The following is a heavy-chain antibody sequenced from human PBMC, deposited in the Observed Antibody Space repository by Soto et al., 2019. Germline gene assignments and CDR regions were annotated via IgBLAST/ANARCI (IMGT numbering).Heavy chain of an antibody. CDR2: IYHSGTT. CDR1: GGSVSAAGYS. Sequence: PSETLSLTCAVSGGSVSAAGYSWSWIRQPPGGGLEWIGYIYHSGTTLYNPSLKTRLTISLDRSNNRFSLTLTSMTAADTAVYYCARAQFYSGSGNYYHLTFDPWGQGTQVTLSS. CDR3: ARAQFYSGSGNYYHLTFDP. V-gene: IGHV4-30-2*01. J-gene: IGHJ5*02. D-gene: IGHD3-10*01.